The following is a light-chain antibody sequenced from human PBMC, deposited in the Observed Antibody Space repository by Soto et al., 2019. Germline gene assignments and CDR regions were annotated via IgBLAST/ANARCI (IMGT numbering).Light chain of an antibody. V-gene: IGLV2-14*01. CDR3: SSYPDTGHMV. CDR1: SSVIGAYDY. J-gene: IGLJ2*01. CDR2: EVS. Sequence: QSALTQPASVSGSPGQSITICCTGTSSVIGAYDYVSWYQQHPGKAPKLMIFEVSDRPSGASIRFSGSKSGNTASLTISGLQTEGEADYYFSSYPDTGHMVFGRGTQLTVL.